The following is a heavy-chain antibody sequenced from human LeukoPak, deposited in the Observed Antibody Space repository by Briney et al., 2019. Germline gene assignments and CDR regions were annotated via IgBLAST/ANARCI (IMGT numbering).Heavy chain of an antibody. CDR1: GYTFTSYG. V-gene: IGHV1-18*01. CDR2: ISAYNGNT. Sequence: GASVKVSCKASGYTFTSYGISWVRQAPGQGLEWMGWISAYNGNTNYAQKLQGRVTMTTDTSTSTAYMELRSLRSDDTAVYYCARGEAVVVPAAISYYYYYYMDVWGKGTTVTISS. J-gene: IGHJ6*03. D-gene: IGHD2-2*01. CDR3: ARGEAVVVPAAISYYYYYYMDV.